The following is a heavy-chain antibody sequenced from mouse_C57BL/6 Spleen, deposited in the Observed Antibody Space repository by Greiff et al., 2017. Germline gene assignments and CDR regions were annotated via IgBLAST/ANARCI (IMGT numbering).Heavy chain of an antibody. CDR2: ISYSGST. V-gene: IGHV3-1*01. CDR1: GYSITSGYD. CDR3: ARERSYYGSSYFDV. Sequence: EVMLVESGPGMVKPSQSLSLTCTVTGYSITSGYDWHWIRHFPGNKLEWMGYISYSGSTNYNPSLKSRISITHDTSKNHFFLKLNSVTTEDTATYYCARERSYYGSSYFDVWGTGTTVTVSS. J-gene: IGHJ1*03. D-gene: IGHD1-1*01.